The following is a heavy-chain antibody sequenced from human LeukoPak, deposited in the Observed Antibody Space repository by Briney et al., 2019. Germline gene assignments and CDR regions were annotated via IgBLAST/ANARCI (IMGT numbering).Heavy chain of an antibody. CDR2: IYSGGST. CDR3: ARVPQTYSYYMDV. V-gene: IGHV3-53*01. Sequence: PGGSLRLSCAASEFTFSSYGMSWVRQAPGRGLEWVSVIYSGGSTYYADSVQGRFTISRDNSKNTLYLQMNSLRAEDTAVYYCARVPQTYSYYMDVWGKGTTVTVSS. J-gene: IGHJ6*03. CDR1: EFTFSSYG.